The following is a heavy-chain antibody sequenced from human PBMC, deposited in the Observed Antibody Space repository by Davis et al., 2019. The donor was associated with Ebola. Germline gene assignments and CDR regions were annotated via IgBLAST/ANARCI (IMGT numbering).Heavy chain of an antibody. J-gene: IGHJ3*02. V-gene: IGHV3-11*05. CDR3: AKDTSNIWFDI. Sequence: PGGSLRLSCAASGFTFSDYYMSWIRQAPGKGLEWVSYISSSSSYTNYADSVKGRFTISRDNSKNTLYLQMNGLRVEDTAIYYCAKDTSNIWFDIWGQGTMVTVSS. CDR1: GFTFSDYY. CDR2: ISSSSSYT. D-gene: IGHD1-26*01.